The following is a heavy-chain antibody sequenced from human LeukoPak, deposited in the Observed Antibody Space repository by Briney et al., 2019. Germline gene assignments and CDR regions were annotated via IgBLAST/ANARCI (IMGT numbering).Heavy chain of an antibody. V-gene: IGHV1-69*05. D-gene: IGHD6-6*01. CDR2: IIPIFGTA. CDR1: GGTFSSYA. Sequence: GASVKVSCKASGGTFSSYAISWVRQAPGQGLEWMGGIIPIFGTANYAQKFQGRVTMTTDTSTSTAYMELRSLRSDDTAVYYCARAFEDSSSSYYFDYWGQGTLVTVSS. J-gene: IGHJ4*02. CDR3: ARAFEDSSSSYYFDY.